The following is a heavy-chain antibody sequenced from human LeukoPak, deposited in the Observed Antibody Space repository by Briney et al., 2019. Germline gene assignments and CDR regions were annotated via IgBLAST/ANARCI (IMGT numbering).Heavy chain of an antibody. CDR3: AREVVVVVAATIDY. J-gene: IGHJ4*02. CDR2: IYTSGST. CDR1: GGSISSYY. V-gene: IGHV4-4*07. Sequence: SETLSLTCTVSGGSISSYYWSWIRQPAGKGLEWIGRIYTSGSTNYNPSLKSRVTMLVDTSKNQFSLKLSSVTATDTAVYYCAREVVVVVAATIDYWGQGTLVTVSS. D-gene: IGHD2-15*01.